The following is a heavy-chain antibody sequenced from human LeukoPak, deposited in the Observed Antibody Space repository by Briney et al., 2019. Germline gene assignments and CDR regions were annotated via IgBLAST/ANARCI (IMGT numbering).Heavy chain of an antibody. CDR3: ARDRNGGSDGPTYDY. V-gene: IGHV1-24*01. Sequence: GASVKVSCKVSGYTLTELSMHWVRQAPGKGLEWMGGFDPEDGETIYAQKFQGRVTMTEDTSTDTAYMELRSLRSDDTAVYYCARDRNGGSDGPTYDYWGQGTLVTVSS. D-gene: IGHD1-26*01. J-gene: IGHJ4*02. CDR1: GYTLTELS. CDR2: FDPEDGET.